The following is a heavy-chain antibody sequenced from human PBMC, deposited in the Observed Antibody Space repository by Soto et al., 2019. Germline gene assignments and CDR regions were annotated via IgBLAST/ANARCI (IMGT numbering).Heavy chain of an antibody. CDR1: GFCFTNAW. CDR2: IKSKTDGGTT. CDR3: AKETVFTAVEDK. J-gene: IGHJ4*02. V-gene: IGHV3-15*07. D-gene: IGHD3-10*02. Sequence: GGTLKLSFAAQGFCFTNAWMNWVRQAPGKGLEWVARIKSKTDGGTTDYAAPVKGRFTISRDDSKNTLYLQMNSLKTEDTAVYYCAKETVFTAVEDKWGQGT.